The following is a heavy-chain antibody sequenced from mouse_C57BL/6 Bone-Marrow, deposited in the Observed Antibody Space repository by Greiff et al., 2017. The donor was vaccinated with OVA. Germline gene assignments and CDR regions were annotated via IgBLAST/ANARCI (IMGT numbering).Heavy chain of an antibody. CDR3: ARYWGDY. Sequence: QVQLKESGAELVMPGASVKLSCKASGYTFTSYWMHWVKQRPGQGLEWIGEIDPSDSYTNYNQKFKGKSTLTVDKSSSTAYMQHSSLTSEDSAVYYCARYWGDYWGKGTTLTVSS. CDR2: IDPSDSYT. D-gene: IGHD4-1*01. J-gene: IGHJ2*01. V-gene: IGHV1-69*01. CDR1: GYTFTSYW.